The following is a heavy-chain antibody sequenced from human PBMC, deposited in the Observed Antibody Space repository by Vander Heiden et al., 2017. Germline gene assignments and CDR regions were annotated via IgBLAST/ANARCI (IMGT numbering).Heavy chain of an antibody. CDR3: ARQHFDSGYDPRPFDC. CDR1: GGSISGSNYS. J-gene: IGHJ4*02. V-gene: IGHV4-39*01. CDR2: IYYSGST. Sequence: QLRLQESGPGLVKPSETLSLTCSVSGGSISGSNYSWGWIRQSPGKGLEWIGNIYYSGSTDYNPSLKSRVTISVDTSKNQFSLKLSSVTAADTAVYYCARQHFDSGYDPRPFDCWGQGTLVTVSS. D-gene: IGHD5-12*01.